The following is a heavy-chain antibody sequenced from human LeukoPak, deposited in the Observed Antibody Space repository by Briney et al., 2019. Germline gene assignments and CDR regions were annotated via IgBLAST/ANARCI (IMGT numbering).Heavy chain of an antibody. CDR3: ARDSGTNNRITMIVVVIGAFHI. J-gene: IGHJ3*02. CDR2: ISSSSSYI. Sequence: PGGSLRLSCAASGFAFSSYSMNWVRQAPGKGLEWVSSISSSSSYIYYADSVKGRFTISRDNAKNSLYLQMNSLRAEDTAVYYCARDSGTNNRITMIVVVIGAFHIWGQGTMVTVSS. D-gene: IGHD3-22*01. CDR1: GFAFSSYS. V-gene: IGHV3-21*01.